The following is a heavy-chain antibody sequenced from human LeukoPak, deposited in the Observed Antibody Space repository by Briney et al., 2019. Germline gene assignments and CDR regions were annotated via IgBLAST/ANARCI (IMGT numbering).Heavy chain of an antibody. J-gene: IGHJ4*02. V-gene: IGHV3-23*01. CDR3: AKETYSSGWYPYFDY. Sequence: GGSLRLSCVASGFTFSSYAMSWVRQAPGKGLEWVSCISGSGGSTYYADPVKGRFTISRDNSKNTLFLQMNSLRAEDTAVYYCAKETYSSGWYPYFDYWGQGTLATVSS. CDR2: ISGSGGST. D-gene: IGHD6-19*01. CDR1: GFTFSSYA.